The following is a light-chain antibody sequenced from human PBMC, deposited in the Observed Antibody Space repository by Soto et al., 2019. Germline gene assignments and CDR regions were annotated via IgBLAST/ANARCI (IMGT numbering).Light chain of an antibody. CDR2: GAS. CDR1: QSVSNDF. J-gene: IGKJ1*01. V-gene: IGKV3-20*01. CDR3: QQYGSSPPRT. Sequence: ELVLTQSPGILSLSPGERATLSCRASQSVSNDFLAWYQQKPGQAPRLLIYGASTRATDVPDRFSGSGSGADFTLSISRLEPEDFAVYYCQQYGSSPPRTFGQGTKVEMK.